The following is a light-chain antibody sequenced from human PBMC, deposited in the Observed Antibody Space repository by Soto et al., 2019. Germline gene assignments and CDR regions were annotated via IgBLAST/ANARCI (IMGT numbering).Light chain of an antibody. Sequence: IQMTQSPSTLSASIGDRVTITCRASQSINNRLAWYQQMPGKAPNLLIYDASSLESGVPSRFRGSGSETEFTLTISGLQPDDFATYYCQQTLSFPPTFGQGTKVDIK. CDR3: QQTLSFPPT. CDR2: DAS. CDR1: QSINNR. J-gene: IGKJ1*01. V-gene: IGKV1-5*01.